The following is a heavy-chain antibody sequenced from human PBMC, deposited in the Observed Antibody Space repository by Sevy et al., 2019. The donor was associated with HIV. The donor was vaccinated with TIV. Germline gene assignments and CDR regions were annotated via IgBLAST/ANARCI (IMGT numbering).Heavy chain of an antibody. J-gene: IGHJ6*02. V-gene: IGHV1-8*01. D-gene: IGHD2-8*02. Sequence: ASVKVSCKSSGYTFTSYDIHWVRQATGQGLERMGWMSPKSRNTGYASKFQGRVTMTRDTSISTAYMELSSLRSEDTAVYYCARWWGMRYYYYYAMDVWGQGTMVTVSS. CDR3: ARWWGMRYYYYYAMDV. CDR2: MSPKSRNT. CDR1: GYTFTSYD.